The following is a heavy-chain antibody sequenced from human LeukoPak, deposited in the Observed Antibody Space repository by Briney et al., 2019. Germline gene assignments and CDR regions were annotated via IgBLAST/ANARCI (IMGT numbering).Heavy chain of an antibody. CDR3: TRILGSSWPYDY. CDR1: GFTFGDYA. CDR2: IRSKAYGGTT. Sequence: PGRSLRLPCTTSGFTFGDYAMSWVRQATGKGLEWVVFIRSKAYGGTTEYAASVKDRFTISRDDSKSIAYLQMDSLKTEDTAMYYCTRILGSSWPYDYWGQGTLVTVSS. D-gene: IGHD6-13*01. V-gene: IGHV3-49*04. J-gene: IGHJ4*02.